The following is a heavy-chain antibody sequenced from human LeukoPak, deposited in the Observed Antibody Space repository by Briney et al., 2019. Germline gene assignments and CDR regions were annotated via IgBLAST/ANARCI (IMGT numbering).Heavy chain of an antibody. J-gene: IGHJ4*02. CDR3: ARDRLGPSFSVSHFDL. V-gene: IGHV3-20*04. Sequence: GGSLRLSCAPSGFTFVDYGLSWVRRAPGKGLEWLCAINYNGAITDYADSVKGRFTISRDNAKNSRYLRMDSLRAEDTALYYCARDRLGPSFSVSHFDLWGQGTLVTVSS. CDR1: GFTFVDYG. D-gene: IGHD3-3*02. CDR2: INYNGAIT.